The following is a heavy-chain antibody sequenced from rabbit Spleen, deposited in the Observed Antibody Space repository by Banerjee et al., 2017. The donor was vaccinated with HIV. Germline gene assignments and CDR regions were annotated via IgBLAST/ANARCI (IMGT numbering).Heavy chain of an antibody. Sequence: QSLEESGGGLVQPEGSLTLTCKASGFSLSSYYMCWVRQAPGKGLEWVACTYGGFDGGTYYASWAKGRFTISKTSSTTVTLEVTSLTGADTATYFCAREDARAGWSFNLWGQGTLVTVS. CDR2: TYGGFDGGT. J-gene: IGHJ4*01. D-gene: IGHD4-1*01. CDR1: GFSLSSYY. V-gene: IGHV1S40*01. CDR3: AREDARAGWSFNL.